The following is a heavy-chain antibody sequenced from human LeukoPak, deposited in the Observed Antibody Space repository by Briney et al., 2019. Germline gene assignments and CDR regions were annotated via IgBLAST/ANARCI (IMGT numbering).Heavy chain of an antibody. V-gene: IGHV3-23*03. D-gene: IGHD3-22*01. CDR1: GFMFSSYA. J-gene: IGHJ3*02. Sequence: GGSLRLSCAASGFMFSSYAMSWVRQAPGKGLEWVSVIYSGGSTYYADSVKGRFTISRDNSKNTLYLQMNSLRAEDTAVYYCAKTDYYDSSGYYDAFDIWGQGTMVTVSS. CDR3: AKTDYYDSSGYYDAFDI. CDR2: IYSGGST.